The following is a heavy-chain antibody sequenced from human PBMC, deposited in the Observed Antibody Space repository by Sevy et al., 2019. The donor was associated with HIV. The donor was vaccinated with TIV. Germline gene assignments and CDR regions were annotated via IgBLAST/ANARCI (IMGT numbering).Heavy chain of an antibody. D-gene: IGHD3-10*01. Sequence: SETLSLTCAVYGGSFSGYYWSWIRQPPGKGLEWIGEINHSGSTNYNPSLKSRVTISVDTSKNQFSLKLSSVTAAGTAVYYCARGGGGSGSHYPFDYWGQGTLVTVS. CDR3: ARGGGGSGSHYPFDY. CDR2: INHSGST. CDR1: GGSFSGYY. J-gene: IGHJ4*02. V-gene: IGHV4-34*01.